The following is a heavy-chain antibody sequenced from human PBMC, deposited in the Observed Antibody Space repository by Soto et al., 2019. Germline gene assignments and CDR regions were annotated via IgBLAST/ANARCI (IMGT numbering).Heavy chain of an antibody. CDR1: GGTFSSYA. J-gene: IGHJ6*02. Sequence: QVQLVQSGAEVKKPGSSVKVSCKASGGTFSSYAIDWVRQAPGQRLEWMGGIIPIFGTTNYAQKLQGRVKLTADESTRTAYMELSTLTSEYTAVYYCARGTVTGSEYNYYYYGMDVWGQGTTVTVSS. V-gene: IGHV1-69*12. CDR3: ARGTVTGSEYNYYYYGMDV. CDR2: IIPIFGTT. D-gene: IGHD1-1*01.